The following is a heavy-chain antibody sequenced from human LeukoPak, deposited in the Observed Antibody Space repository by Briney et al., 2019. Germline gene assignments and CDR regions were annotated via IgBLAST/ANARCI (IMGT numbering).Heavy chain of an antibody. CDR3: VKGGSSSWDYFDY. CDR1: GFAFSSYG. CDR2: IRYDGANI. Sequence: GGSLRLSCAASGFAFSSYGMHWVRQAPGKGLEWVAFIRYDGANIRYADSVKGRFTFSRDNSKNTLYLHMNSLRAEDTAVYYCVKGGSSSWDYFDYWGQGTLVPVSS. J-gene: IGHJ4*02. D-gene: IGHD6-13*01. V-gene: IGHV3-30*02.